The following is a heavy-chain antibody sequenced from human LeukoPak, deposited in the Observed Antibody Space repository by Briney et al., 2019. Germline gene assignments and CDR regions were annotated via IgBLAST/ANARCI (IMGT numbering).Heavy chain of an antibody. CDR3: VKDRCGGNPWSAFEP. V-gene: IGHV3-9*03. Sequence: PGRSLRLSCAASGFTVDDHAMHWVRQPPGKGLEWGSGISWNSGSIDYADSVKGRFTISRDNAKNSLYLQMNSLRVEDLALYYCVKDRCGGNPWSAFEPWGQGTMVTVSS. CDR2: ISWNSGSI. J-gene: IGHJ5*01. CDR1: GFTVDDHA. D-gene: IGHD2-21*01.